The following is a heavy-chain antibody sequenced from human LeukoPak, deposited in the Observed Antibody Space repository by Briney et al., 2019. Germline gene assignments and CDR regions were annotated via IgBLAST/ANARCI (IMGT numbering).Heavy chain of an antibody. D-gene: IGHD3-3*01. CDR1: GFTFSSYA. CDR2: ISYDGSNK. CDR3: ASQLPDYDFWSGYARSVGAFDI. Sequence: GGSLRLSCAASGFTFSSYAMHWVRQAPGKGLEWVAVISYDGSNKYYADSVKGRFTISRDNSKNTLYLQMNSLRAEDTAVYHCASQLPDYDFWSGYARSVGAFDIWGQGTMVTVSS. V-gene: IGHV3-30-3*01. J-gene: IGHJ3*02.